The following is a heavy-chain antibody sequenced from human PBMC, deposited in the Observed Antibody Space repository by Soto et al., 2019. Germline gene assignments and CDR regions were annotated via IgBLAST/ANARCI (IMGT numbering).Heavy chain of an antibody. Sequence: PSETLSLTCAVYGGSLSGYYWSWIRQPPGKGLEWIGEINHSGSTNYNPSLKSRVTISVDTSKNQFSLKLSSVTAADTAVYYCARGWGITFGGVIVGPYFDYWGQGTLVTVSS. CDR1: GGSLSGYY. CDR2: INHSGST. CDR3: ARGWGITFGGVIVGPYFDY. V-gene: IGHV4-34*01. J-gene: IGHJ4*02. D-gene: IGHD3-16*02.